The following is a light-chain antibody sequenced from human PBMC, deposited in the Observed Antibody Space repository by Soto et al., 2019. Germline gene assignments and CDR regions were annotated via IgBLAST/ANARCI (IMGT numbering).Light chain of an antibody. CDR1: QSVSTTY. J-gene: IGKJ5*01. CDR3: QQYGSSPIT. V-gene: IGKV3-20*01. Sequence: EIVLAHAPCTLSLSPGERATLSCRASQSVSTTYLAWYQQKPGQAPRLLIYGASSRATGIPDRFSGSGSGTDFTLTISRLEPEDFAVYYCQQYGSSPITFGQGTRLEIK. CDR2: GAS.